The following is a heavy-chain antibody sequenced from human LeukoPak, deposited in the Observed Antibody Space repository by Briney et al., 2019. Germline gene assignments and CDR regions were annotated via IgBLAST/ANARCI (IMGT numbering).Heavy chain of an antibody. D-gene: IGHD3-22*01. Sequence: GGSLRLSCAASGFTFSSYGMHWVRQAPGKGLEWVAVIWYDGSNKYYADSVKGRFTISRDNSKNTLYLQMNSLRAEDMAVYYCARDPEPDYYDSSGYFHYWGQGTLVTVSS. CDR3: ARDPEPDYYDSSGYFHY. V-gene: IGHV3-33*01. J-gene: IGHJ4*02. CDR2: IWYDGSNK. CDR1: GFTFSSYG.